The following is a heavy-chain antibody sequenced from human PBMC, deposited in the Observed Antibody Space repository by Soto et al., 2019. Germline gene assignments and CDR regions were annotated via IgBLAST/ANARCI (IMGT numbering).Heavy chain of an antibody. CDR2: ISYDGSEK. CDR1: GFTFSSYA. J-gene: IGHJ6*02. Sequence: GGSLRLSCAASGFTFSSYAMHWVRQAPGKGLEWVAVISYDGSEKYYADSVKGRFTVSRDNAKNTLFLQMNSLRAEDTAVYYCARFYYDSSGYLPSPYYYYYGMDVWGQGTTVTVSS. CDR3: ARFYYDSSGYLPSPYYYYYGMDV. D-gene: IGHD3-22*01. V-gene: IGHV3-30-3*01.